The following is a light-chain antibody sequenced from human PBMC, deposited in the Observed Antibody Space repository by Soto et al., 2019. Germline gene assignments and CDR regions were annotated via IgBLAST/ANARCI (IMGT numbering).Light chain of an antibody. CDR3: QQRSDWPPEIT. Sequence: EIVLTQSPATLSLSPGERATLSCRASQSVTRNLAWYQQKLGQAPRLLIYDASNRATDIPDRFSGSGSGTDFTLTISSLEPEDFAVYFCQQRSDWPPEITFGQGTRLEI. CDR2: DAS. CDR1: QSVTRN. V-gene: IGKV3-11*01. J-gene: IGKJ5*01.